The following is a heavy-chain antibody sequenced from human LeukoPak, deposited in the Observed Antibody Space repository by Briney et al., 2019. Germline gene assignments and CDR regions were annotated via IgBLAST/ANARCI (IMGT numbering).Heavy chain of an antibody. V-gene: IGHV4-39*07. CDR2: IHYSGSI. D-gene: IGHD3-10*01. J-gene: IGHJ4*02. CDR3: AREYGSGRYFDY. CDR1: GGSISSSSYY. Sequence: SETLSLTCTVSGGSISSSSYYWGWIRQPPGKGLEWIGSIHYSGSIYYNPSLKSRVTISVDTSKNQFSLKLSSVTAADTAVYYCAREYGSGRYFDYWGQGTLVTVSS.